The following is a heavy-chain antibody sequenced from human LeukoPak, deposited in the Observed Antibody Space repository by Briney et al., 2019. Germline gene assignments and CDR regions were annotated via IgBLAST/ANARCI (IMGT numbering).Heavy chain of an antibody. CDR1: GGSISSGSYY. V-gene: IGHV4-61*02. J-gene: IGHJ5*02. CDR3: ARGVVLLWFGRAAIQNWFDP. Sequence: SETLSLTCTVSGGSISSGSYYWSWIRQPAGKGLEWIGRIYTSGSTNYNPSLKSRVTISVDTSKNQFSLKLSSVTAADTAVYYCARGVVLLWFGRAAIQNWFDPWGQGTLVTVSS. D-gene: IGHD3-10*01. CDR2: IYTSGST.